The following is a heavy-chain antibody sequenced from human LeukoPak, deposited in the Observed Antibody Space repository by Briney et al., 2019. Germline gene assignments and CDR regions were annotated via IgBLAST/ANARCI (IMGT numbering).Heavy chain of an antibody. CDR3: ARSRYCSSTSCYNTRYGMDV. J-gene: IGHJ6*04. CDR1: GYTFTSYY. Sequence: ASVKVSCKASGYTFTSYYMHWVRQAPGQGLEWMGIINPSGGSTSYAQKFQGRVTVTRDTSTSTVYMELSSLRSEDTAVYYCARSRYCSSTSCYNTRYGMDVWGKGTTVTVSS. V-gene: IGHV1-46*01. CDR2: INPSGGST. D-gene: IGHD2-2*02.